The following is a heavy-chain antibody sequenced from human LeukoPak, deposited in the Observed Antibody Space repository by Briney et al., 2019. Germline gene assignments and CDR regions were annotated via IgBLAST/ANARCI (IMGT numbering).Heavy chain of an antibody. CDR2: ITIGSYI. Sequence: GGSLRLSCVASGFTFSYYGMSWVRQAPGKGLEWISSITIGSYIYYADSVKVRFAISRDNTKNSLYLQMNSLRAEDTAVYYCVRLLAYNSGGEAFDHWGQGTLVTVSS. CDR3: VRLLAYNSGGEAFDH. V-gene: IGHV3-21*01. CDR1: GFTFSYYG. J-gene: IGHJ4*02. D-gene: IGHD1-20*01.